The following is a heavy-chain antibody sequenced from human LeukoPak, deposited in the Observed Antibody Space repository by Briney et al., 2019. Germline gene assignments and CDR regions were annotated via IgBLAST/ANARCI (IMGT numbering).Heavy chain of an antibody. CDR1: GFTFRSYG. V-gene: IGHV3-33*01. J-gene: IGHJ4*02. CDR2: VWYDGNNK. CDR3: ARGSGAAAGAFDY. D-gene: IGHD6-13*01. Sequence: GGSLRLSCAASGFTFRSYGMHWVRQAPGKGLEWVAIVWYDGNNKYYADSVKGRFTVSRDNAKDTVSLQLNSLRAEDTAVYYCARGSGAAAGAFDYWGQGTLVTVPS.